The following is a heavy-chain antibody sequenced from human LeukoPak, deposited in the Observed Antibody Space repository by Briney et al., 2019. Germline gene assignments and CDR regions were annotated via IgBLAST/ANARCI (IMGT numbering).Heavy chain of an antibody. CDR3: ARDRGYSNFDY. CDR1: GFTFDDYT. Sequence: GGSLRLSCAASGFTFDDYTMHWVRQAPGKGLEWVSLISWDGGSTYYADSVKGRFTISRDNAQDSLYLQMNSLRAEDTAVYYCARDRGYSNFDYWGQGTLVTVSS. D-gene: IGHD4-11*01. V-gene: IGHV3-43*01. J-gene: IGHJ4*02. CDR2: ISWDGGST.